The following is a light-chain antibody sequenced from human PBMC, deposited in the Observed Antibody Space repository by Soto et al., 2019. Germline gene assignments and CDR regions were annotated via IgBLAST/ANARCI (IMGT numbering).Light chain of an antibody. CDR1: KSSSSN. V-gene: IGKV3-15*01. Sequence: EMVMTQSPSTLSVSPGERATLSCWASKSSSSNLAWYQQKPGQAPRLLIYGASIRATGIPVRFSGSGSGTEFTLTIISLQSEDFAVYYCQHYNNWLTFGGGTKVEIK. J-gene: IGKJ4*01. CDR3: QHYNNWLT. CDR2: GAS.